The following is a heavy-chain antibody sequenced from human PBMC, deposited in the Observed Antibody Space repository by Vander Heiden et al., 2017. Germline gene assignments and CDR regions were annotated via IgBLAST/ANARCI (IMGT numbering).Heavy chain of an antibody. V-gene: IGHV3-23*01. CDR2: IIGSGGST. D-gene: IGHD3-9*01. CDR1: GFTFSRYA. J-gene: IGHJ4*02. Sequence: EVQLLESGGGLVQPGGSLRLSCAASGFTFSRYAMSCVPQPPGEGVEWVSAIIGSGGSTYYADSVKGRFTISRDNSKNTLYLQMNSLRAEDTAVYYCAKAYDILTGFLDYWGQGTLVTVSS. CDR3: AKAYDILTGFLDY.